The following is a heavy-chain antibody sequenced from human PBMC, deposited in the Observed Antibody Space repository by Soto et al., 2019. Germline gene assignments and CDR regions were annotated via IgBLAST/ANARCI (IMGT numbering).Heavy chain of an antibody. V-gene: IGHV4-30-4*01. CDR1: GGSIKSSDYR. Sequence: SETLSLTCTVSGGSIKSSDYRWSWTRQSPAKGLEWIGYIHNSGTSFYNPSLRGRVTVTLDTSRSQFSLTLASVTAADTAVYYCVREERIAAPQLDYWGQGIPVTVSS. CDR2: IHNSGTS. CDR3: VREERIAAPQLDY. J-gene: IGHJ4*02. D-gene: IGHD6-6*01.